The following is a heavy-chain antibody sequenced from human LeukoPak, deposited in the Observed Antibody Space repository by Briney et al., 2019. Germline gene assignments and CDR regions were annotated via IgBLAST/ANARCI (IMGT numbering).Heavy chain of an antibody. J-gene: IGHJ4*02. CDR3: AKRFRLSGGSYCFDY. CDR2: ISGSGSST. V-gene: IGHV3-23*01. D-gene: IGHD1-26*01. Sequence: GGSLRLSCAASGVTFSSYAMSWVRQAPGKGLEWVSAISGSGSSTYYADSVRGRFTISRDTSKNTLYLQMSSLRAEDTAVYYCAKRFRLSGGSYCFDYWGQGTLVTVSS. CDR1: GVTFSSYA.